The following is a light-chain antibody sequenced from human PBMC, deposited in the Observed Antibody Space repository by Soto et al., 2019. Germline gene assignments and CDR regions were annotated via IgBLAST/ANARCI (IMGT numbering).Light chain of an antibody. CDR3: QQSYRL. V-gene: IGKV1-39*01. Sequence: DIQMTQSPSSLSASVGDRVTITCRASQSISSYLNWYQHKPGQAPKLLIYAASSLQNGVPSSFSGSGSGTEFTLTISSLQPEDFATYYCQQSYRLFGGGTKVEIK. J-gene: IGKJ4*01. CDR2: AAS. CDR1: QSISSY.